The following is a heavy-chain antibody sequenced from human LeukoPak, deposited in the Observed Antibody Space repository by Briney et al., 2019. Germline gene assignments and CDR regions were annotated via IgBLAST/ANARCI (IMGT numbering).Heavy chain of an antibody. CDR1: GYTFTSYG. CDR3: ARGLGSGWSLGCDY. CDR2: ISAYNGNT. J-gene: IGHJ4*02. D-gene: IGHD6-19*01. Sequence: ASVKVSCKASGYTFTSYGISWVRQAPGQGLGWMGWISAYNGNTNYAQKLQGRVTMTTDTSTSTDYLELSSLRPEDMAVYYCARGLGSGWSLGCDYWGQGTLVTVSS. V-gene: IGHV1-18*03.